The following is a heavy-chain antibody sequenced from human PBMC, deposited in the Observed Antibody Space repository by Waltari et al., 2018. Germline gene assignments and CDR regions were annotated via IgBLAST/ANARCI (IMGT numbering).Heavy chain of an antibody. Sequence: QVHLQESGPGLVKPSQTLSLTCTVSGDSISSCADYWGWIRQHPGKGLEWMGYIYFSGNTYYSPSLKSRLTISRDTSKNQFSLNLSSVTAADTAVYYCARVHHYYGSGSVHFDYWGQGTLVTVSS. CDR1: GDSISSCADY. D-gene: IGHD3-10*01. V-gene: IGHV4-31*03. CDR2: IYFSGNT. CDR3: ARVHHYYGSGSVHFDY. J-gene: IGHJ4*02.